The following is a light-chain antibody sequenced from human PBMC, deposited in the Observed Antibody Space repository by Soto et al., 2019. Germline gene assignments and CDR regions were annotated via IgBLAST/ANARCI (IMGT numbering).Light chain of an antibody. CDR2: DAS. J-gene: IGKJ5*01. Sequence: DIQMTQSPSSLSASVGDRVTITCQASQDISNYLNWYQQKPGKAPKVLIYDASNLGTGVPSRCSGSGSGTDFTFSISSLQPEDVATYYCQQYDGLPTFGQGTRLEIK. V-gene: IGKV1-33*01. CDR3: QQYDGLPT. CDR1: QDISNY.